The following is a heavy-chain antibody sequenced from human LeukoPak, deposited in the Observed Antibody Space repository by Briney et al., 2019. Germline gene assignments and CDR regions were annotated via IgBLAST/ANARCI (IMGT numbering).Heavy chain of an antibody. CDR3: AKCRSDYATEPFDV. CDR2: LSARAPNT. V-gene: IGHV3-23*01. D-gene: IGHD3-10*01. J-gene: IGHJ3*01. Sequence: GGSLTLSCAASGFTLSNYSMGWVRHAPGKGRECVATLSARAPNTYYLHSVKGRFTIPRDNPKNPLYLQMNSLRAEDTAIYYCAKCRSDYATEPFDVWGQGTMVTVSS. CDR1: GFTLSNYS.